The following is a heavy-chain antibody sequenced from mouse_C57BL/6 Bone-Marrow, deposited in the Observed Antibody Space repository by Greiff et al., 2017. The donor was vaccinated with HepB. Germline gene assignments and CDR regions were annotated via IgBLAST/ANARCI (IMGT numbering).Heavy chain of an antibody. Sequence: QVQLQQSGAELARPGASVKLSCKASGYTFTSYGISWVKQRTGQGLEWIGEIYPRSGNTYYNEKFKGKATLTADKSSSTAYMELRSLTSEDSAVYFCAKSPRYDYDGAWFAYWGQGTLVTVSA. J-gene: IGHJ3*01. D-gene: IGHD2-4*01. V-gene: IGHV1-81*01. CDR1: GYTFTSYG. CDR2: IYPRSGNT. CDR3: AKSPRYDYDGAWFAY.